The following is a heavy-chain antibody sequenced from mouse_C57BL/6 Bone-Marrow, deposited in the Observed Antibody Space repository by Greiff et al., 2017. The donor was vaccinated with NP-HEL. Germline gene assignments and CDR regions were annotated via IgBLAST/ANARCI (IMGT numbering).Heavy chain of an antibody. D-gene: IGHD1-1*01. CDR2: IHPNSGST. CDR1: GYTFTSYW. CDR3: ARGKHYYGSSYYFDY. J-gene: IGHJ2*01. V-gene: IGHV1-64*01. Sequence: QVQLQQPGAELVKPGASVKLSCKASGYTFTSYWMHWVKQRPGQGLEWIGMIHPNSGSTNYNEKFKSKATLTVDKSSSTAYMQLSSLTSEDSAVYYCARGKHYYGSSYYFDYWGQGTTLTVSS.